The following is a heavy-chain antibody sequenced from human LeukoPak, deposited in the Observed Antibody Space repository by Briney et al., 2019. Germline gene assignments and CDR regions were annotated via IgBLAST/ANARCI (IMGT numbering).Heavy chain of an antibody. V-gene: IGHV3-23*01. CDR1: GFTFSNYV. Sequence: GGSLRLSCTGSGFTFSNYVMSWVGQAPGKGRDWVSSVSHRGDSTYYADSVKGRFTISRDNSKNTLYLQMSSLRAEDTAVYYCAKGKDGYIYVDNWGQGTLVTVSS. CDR3: AKGKDGYIYVDN. CDR2: VSHRGDST. D-gene: IGHD5-24*01. J-gene: IGHJ4*02.